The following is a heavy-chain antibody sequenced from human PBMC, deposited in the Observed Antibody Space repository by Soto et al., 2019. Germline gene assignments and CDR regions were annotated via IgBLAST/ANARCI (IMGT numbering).Heavy chain of an antibody. D-gene: IGHD3-3*01. Sequence: GGSLRLSCAASGFTFSSYAMSWVRQAPGKGLEWVSAISGSGGSTYYADSVKGRFTISRDNSKNTLYLQMNSLRAEDTAVYYCAKGPRITIFGALDYWGQGTLVTVSS. CDR1: GFTFSSYA. V-gene: IGHV3-23*01. J-gene: IGHJ4*02. CDR2: ISGSGGST. CDR3: AKGPRITIFGALDY.